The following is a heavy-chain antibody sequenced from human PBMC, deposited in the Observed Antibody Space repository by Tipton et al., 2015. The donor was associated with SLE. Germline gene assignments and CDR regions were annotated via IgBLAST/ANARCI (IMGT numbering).Heavy chain of an antibody. CDR3: ARVPWDYYDSSGSKGWFDP. J-gene: IGHJ5*02. Sequence: GLVKPSETLSLTCTVSGGSISSSSYYWGWIRQPPGKGQEWIGYIYYSGSTNYNPSLKSRVTISVDTSKNQFSLKLSSVTAADTAVYYCARVPWDYYDSSGSKGWFDPWGQGTLVTVSS. CDR1: GGSISSSSYY. V-gene: IGHV4-61*05. CDR2: IYYSGST. D-gene: IGHD3-22*01.